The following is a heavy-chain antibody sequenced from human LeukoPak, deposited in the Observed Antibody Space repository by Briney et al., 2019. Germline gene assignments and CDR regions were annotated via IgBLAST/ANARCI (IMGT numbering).Heavy chain of an antibody. CDR2: IIPIFGTA. CDR1: GGTFSSYA. D-gene: IGHD1-1*01. V-gene: IGHV1-69*13. J-gene: IGHJ6*02. Sequence: SVKVSCKASGGTFSSYAISWVRQAPGQGLEWMGGIIPIFGTANYAQKFQGRVTITADESTSTAYMELSSLRSEDTAVYYCATAATGTLAWRNYYGMDVWGQGTTVTVSS. CDR3: ATAATGTLAWRNYYGMDV.